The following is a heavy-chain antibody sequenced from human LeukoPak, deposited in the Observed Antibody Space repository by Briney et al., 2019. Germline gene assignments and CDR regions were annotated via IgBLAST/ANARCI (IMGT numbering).Heavy chain of an antibody. J-gene: IGHJ4*02. CDR2: ISGSGGST. CDR1: GFTFSSNA. CDR3: AKDAPYVEMATMVKAYYFDY. D-gene: IGHD5-24*01. V-gene: IGHV3-23*01. Sequence: GGSLRLSCAASGFTFSSNAMSWVRQAPGKGLEWVSGISGSGGSTYYADSVKGRFTISRDNSKNTLYLQMNSLRAEDTAIYYCAKDAPYVEMATMVKAYYFDYWGQGTLVTVSS.